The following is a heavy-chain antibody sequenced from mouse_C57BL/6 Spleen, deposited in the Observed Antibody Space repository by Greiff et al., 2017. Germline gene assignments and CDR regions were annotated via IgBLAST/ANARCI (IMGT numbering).Heavy chain of an antibody. CDR1: GYSITSGYY. V-gene: IGHV3-6*01. D-gene: IGHD1-1*01. CDR3: ARERGSSYYFGY. Sequence: EVKLVESGPGLVKPSQSLSLTCSVTGYSITSGYYWNWIRQFPGNKLEWMGYISYDGSNNYNPSLKNRISITRDTSKNQFFLKLNSVTTEDTATYYCARERGSSYYFGYWGQGTTLTVSS. J-gene: IGHJ2*01. CDR2: ISYDGSN.